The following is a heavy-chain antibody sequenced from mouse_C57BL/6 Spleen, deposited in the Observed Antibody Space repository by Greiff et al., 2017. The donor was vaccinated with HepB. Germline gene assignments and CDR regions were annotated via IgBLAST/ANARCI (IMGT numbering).Heavy chain of an antibody. Sequence: EVQGVESGGGLVKPGGSLKLSCAASGFTFSSYAMSWVRQTPEKRLEWVATISDGGSYTYYPDNVKGRFTISRDNAKNNLYLQMSHLKSEDTAMYYCARALITTVRFAYWGQGTLVTVSA. CDR2: ISDGGSYT. CDR3: ARALITTVRFAY. V-gene: IGHV5-4*01. D-gene: IGHD1-1*01. J-gene: IGHJ3*01. CDR1: GFTFSSYA.